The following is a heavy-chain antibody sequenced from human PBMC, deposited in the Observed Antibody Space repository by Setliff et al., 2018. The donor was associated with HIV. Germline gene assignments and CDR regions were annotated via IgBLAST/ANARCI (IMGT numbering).Heavy chain of an antibody. D-gene: IGHD6-13*01. Sequence: SETLSLTCSVSGGSISRNYRSWIRQPPGKGLEWIGYIYYSGRTNYNPSLKSRVTISVDTSKNQFSLKLSSVTAADTAVYYCARARAAAGTQGTFDYWGQGTLVTVSS. CDR3: ARARAAAGTQGTFDY. CDR2: IYYSGRT. J-gene: IGHJ4*02. V-gene: IGHV4-59*01. CDR1: GGSISRNY.